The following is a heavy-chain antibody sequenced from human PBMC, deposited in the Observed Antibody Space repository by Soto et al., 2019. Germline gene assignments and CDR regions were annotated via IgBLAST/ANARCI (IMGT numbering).Heavy chain of an antibody. CDR2: ISAYNGNT. D-gene: IGHD6-19*01. V-gene: IGHV1-18*01. Sequence: ASVKVSCKASGYTFTSYGISWVRQAPGQGLEWMGWISAYNGNTNYAQKLQGRVTMTTDTSTSTAYMELRSLRSDDTAVYYCACEIAVAVPLGYWGQGTLVTVSS. CDR1: GYTFTSYG. J-gene: IGHJ4*02. CDR3: ACEIAVAVPLGY.